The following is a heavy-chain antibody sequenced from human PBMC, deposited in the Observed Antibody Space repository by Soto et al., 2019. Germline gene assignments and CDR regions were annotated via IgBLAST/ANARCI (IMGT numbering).Heavy chain of an antibody. D-gene: IGHD1-26*01. CDR1: GYTFSRSG. CDR3: ARSGSVPDSYYGLDV. CDR2: ISTYNGDA. Sequence: QVQLVQSGAEVRKPGASVKVSCKTSGYTFSRSGISWVRQAPGQGLEWMGWISTYNGDANYAQKLQGRVTMTTDTSTSTAFMELGSLTSDDTAVYYCARSGSVPDSYYGLDVWGQGTTVTVSS. J-gene: IGHJ6*02. V-gene: IGHV1-18*01.